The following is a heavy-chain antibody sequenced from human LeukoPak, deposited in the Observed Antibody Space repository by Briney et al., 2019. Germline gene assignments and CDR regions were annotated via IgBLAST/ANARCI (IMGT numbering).Heavy chain of an antibody. V-gene: IGHV1-2*02. CDR1: GYTFTGYY. CDR2: INPNSGGT. D-gene: IGHD2-2*01. J-gene: IGHJ3*02. Sequence: GASVKVSCKASGYTFTGYYMHWVRQAPGQGLEWMGWINPNSGGTNYAQKFQGRVTMTRDTSISTAYMELSRLRSDDTAVYYCARVRYCSSTSCYWFVRDAFDIWGQGTMVTVSS. CDR3: ARVRYCSSTSCYWFVRDAFDI.